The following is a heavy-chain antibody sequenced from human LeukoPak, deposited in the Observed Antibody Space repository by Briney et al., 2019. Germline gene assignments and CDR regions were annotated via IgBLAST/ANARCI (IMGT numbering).Heavy chain of an antibody. Sequence: TGGSLRLSCAASGFTFSIYSMNWVRQPPGKGLEWVSYISSSSTSIYYADSVKRRFTISRDNAKNSLYLQMSSLRAEDTAVYYCVKISLPYSADMAFGDWGQGTLVTVSS. CDR3: VKISLPYSADMAFGD. V-gene: IGHV3-48*01. CDR2: ISSSSTSI. D-gene: IGHD3-3*02. CDR1: GFTFSIYS. J-gene: IGHJ4*02.